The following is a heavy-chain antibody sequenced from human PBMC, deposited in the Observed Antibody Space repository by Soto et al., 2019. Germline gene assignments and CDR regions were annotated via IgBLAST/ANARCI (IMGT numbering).Heavy chain of an antibody. J-gene: IGHJ5*02. CDR2: IYYSGST. D-gene: IGHD2-15*01. Sequence: PSETLSLTCTVSGGSISSGGYYWSWIRQHPGKGLEWIGYIYYSGSTYYNPSLKSRVTISVDTSKNQFSLKLSSVTAADTAVYYCAGGRMDCSGGSCSNWFDPWGQGTLVTVSS. CDR1: GGSISSGGYY. CDR3: AGGRMDCSGGSCSNWFDP. V-gene: IGHV4-31*03.